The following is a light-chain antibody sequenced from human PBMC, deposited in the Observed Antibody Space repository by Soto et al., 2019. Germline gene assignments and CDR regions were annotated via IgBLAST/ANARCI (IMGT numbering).Light chain of an antibody. V-gene: IGKV1-5*01. CDR2: DAS. J-gene: IGKJ1*01. CDR3: QQYTSYPWT. Sequence: DIQMTQSPSTLSASLGDRVTVTCRASQSISSWLAWYQQKPGKAPNLLIYDASSLESGVPSRFSGSGSGTEFTLTISSLHPDDFATYYCQQYTSYPWTFGQGTKVEIK. CDR1: QSISSW.